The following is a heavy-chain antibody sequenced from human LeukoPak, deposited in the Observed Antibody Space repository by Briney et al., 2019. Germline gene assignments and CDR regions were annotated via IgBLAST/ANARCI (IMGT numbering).Heavy chain of an antibody. Sequence: SQTLSLTCTVSGGSISSGDYYWSWIRQPPGKGLEWIGYIYYSGSTYYNPSLKSRVTISVDTSKNQFSLKLSSVTAADTAVYYCARSVGGYSYYHLDYWGQGTLVTVSS. V-gene: IGHV4-30-4*01. J-gene: IGHJ4*02. CDR2: IYYSGST. CDR1: GGSISSGDYY. D-gene: IGHD5-18*01. CDR3: ARSVGGYSYYHLDY.